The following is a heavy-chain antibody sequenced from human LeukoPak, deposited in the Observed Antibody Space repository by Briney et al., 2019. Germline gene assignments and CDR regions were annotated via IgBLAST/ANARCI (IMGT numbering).Heavy chain of an antibody. CDR2: IYSAGAT. J-gene: IGHJ4*02. V-gene: IGHV3-53*01. D-gene: IGHD3-10*01. CDR1: GFTVSSNY. CDR3: ASGGLGARKYYSDPFHY. Sequence: GGSLRLSCAASGFTVSSNYMSWVRQAPGKGLEWVSIIYSAGATYYADSVRGRFTISRDSSKNTVSLHMSSLRAEDTAIYYCASGGLGARKYYSDPFHYWGQGTLVTVSS.